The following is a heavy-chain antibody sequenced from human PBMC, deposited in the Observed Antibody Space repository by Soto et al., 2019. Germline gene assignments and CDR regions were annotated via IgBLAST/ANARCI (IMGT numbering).Heavy chain of an antibody. V-gene: IGHV1-2*02. CDR1: GYTFTGYY. CDR2: ISPKSGAT. Sequence: QVQLVQSGAEVKESGAAVKVSCKASGYTFTGYYIHWVRQAPGQGLEWVGEISPKSGATRYAQKFQGRFTMTQDTSITTVYMELSNLSPDDTAVYYCGRGRSGELVVFYWGQGTLVTVHS. J-gene: IGHJ4*02. D-gene: IGHD1-7*01. CDR3: GRGRSGELVVFY.